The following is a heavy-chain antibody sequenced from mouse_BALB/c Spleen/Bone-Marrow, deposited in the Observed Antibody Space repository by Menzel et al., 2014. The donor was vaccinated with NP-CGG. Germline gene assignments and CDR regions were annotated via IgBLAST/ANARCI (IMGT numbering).Heavy chain of an antibody. CDR2: IHPSDSET. Sequence: VQPQQSGAELVRPGASVKLSCKASGYSFTSYWMNWVKQRPGQGLEWIGMIHPSDSETRLNQKFKDKATLTVDKSSSTAYMQLSSPTSEDSAVYYCAREREITTVVAGDWYFDVWGAGTTVTVSS. V-gene: IGHV1-61*01. D-gene: IGHD1-1*01. CDR1: GYSFTSYW. J-gene: IGHJ1*01. CDR3: AREREITTVVAGDWYFDV.